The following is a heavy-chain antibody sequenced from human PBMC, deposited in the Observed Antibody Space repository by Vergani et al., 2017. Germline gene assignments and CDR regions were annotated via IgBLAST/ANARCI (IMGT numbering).Heavy chain of an antibody. CDR3: AKLATLRLQYGMDV. Sequence: QVQLVESGGGVVQPGGSLRLSCAASGFTFSSYSMHWVRQAPGKGLEWVAFIRYDGSNKYYADSVKGRFTISRDNSKNTLYLQMNSLRAEDTAVYYCAKLATLRLQYGMDVWGQGTTVTVSS. CDR1: GFTFSSYS. J-gene: IGHJ6*02. D-gene: IGHD4-11*01. V-gene: IGHV3-30*02. CDR2: IRYDGSNK.